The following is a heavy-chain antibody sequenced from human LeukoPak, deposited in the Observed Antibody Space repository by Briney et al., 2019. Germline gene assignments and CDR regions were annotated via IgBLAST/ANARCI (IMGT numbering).Heavy chain of an antibody. CDR1: GYTFTGYL. V-gene: IGHV1-2*06. CDR3: ATGLRGGSYFYYFDY. CDR2: INPNSGGT. J-gene: IGHJ4*02. D-gene: IGHD1-26*01. Sequence: AAVKVSSKASGYTFTGYLICRVRPTPGQGLDSMSRINPNSGGTNYAQKFQGRATMTEDTSTDTAYMELSSLRSEDTAVYYCATGLRGGSYFYYFDYWGQGTLVTVSS.